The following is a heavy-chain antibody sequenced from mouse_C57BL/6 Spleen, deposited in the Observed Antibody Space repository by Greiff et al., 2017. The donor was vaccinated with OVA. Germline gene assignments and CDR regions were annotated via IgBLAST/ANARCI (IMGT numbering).Heavy chain of an antibody. D-gene: IGHD3-3*01. CDR3: ARDRGDVDYAMDY. Sequence: EVQLVESGGGLVKPGGSLKLSCAASGFTFSSYAMSWVRQTPEKRLEWVATISDGGSYTYYPDNVKGRFTISRDNAKNNLYLQMSHLKSEDTAMYYCARDRGDVDYAMDYWGQGTSVTVSS. V-gene: IGHV5-4*01. CDR2: ISDGGSYT. J-gene: IGHJ4*01. CDR1: GFTFSSYA.